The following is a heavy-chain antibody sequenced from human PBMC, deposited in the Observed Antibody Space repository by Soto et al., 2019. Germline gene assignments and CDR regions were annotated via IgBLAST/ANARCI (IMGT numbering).Heavy chain of an antibody. CDR2: ISGYNGDT. CDR3: AKNGQPPYYYYGLEV. CDR1: GYTFTRYG. D-gene: IGHD2-8*01. J-gene: IGHJ6*02. V-gene: IGHV1-18*01. Sequence: GASVKVSCKASGYTFTRYGISWVRQAPGQGLEWMGWISGYNGDTNYAQKFQDRVSMTIDTSTGTAYMELRSLTSDDTAIYYCAKNGQPPYYYYGLEVWG.